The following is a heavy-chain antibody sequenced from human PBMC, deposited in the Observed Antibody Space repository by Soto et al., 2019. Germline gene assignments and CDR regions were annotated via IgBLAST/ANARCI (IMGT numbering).Heavy chain of an antibody. J-gene: IGHJ4*02. D-gene: IGHD1-26*01. V-gene: IGHV3-21*04. CDR2: ISSSSSYI. Sequence: VGSLRLSSAASGFTFSSYSMNWVRQAPGKGLEWVSSISSSSSYIYYADSVKGRFTISRDNAKNSLYLQMNSLRAEDTAIYYCAKPSGGSYPESRVFDSWGQGTRVTVSS. CDR1: GFTFSSYS. CDR3: AKPSGGSYPESRVFDS.